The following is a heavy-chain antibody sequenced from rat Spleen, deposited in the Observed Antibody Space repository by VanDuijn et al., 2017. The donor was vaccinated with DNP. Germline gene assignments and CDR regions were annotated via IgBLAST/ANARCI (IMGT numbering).Heavy chain of an antibody. CDR1: DYSITSSH. CDR2: ISYSGST. D-gene: IGHD1-9*01. CDR3: TRRGHTAGLNWFVY. Sequence: EVQLQESGPGLVRPSQSLSLTCSVTDYSITSSHRWNWIRKFPGNKMEWIGHISYSGSTSYNPSLKSQISITRDTSKNQFFLHLNSVTTEHTAKYYCTRRGHTAGLNWFVYWGQGTLVTVTS. V-gene: IGHV3-1*01. J-gene: IGHJ3*01.